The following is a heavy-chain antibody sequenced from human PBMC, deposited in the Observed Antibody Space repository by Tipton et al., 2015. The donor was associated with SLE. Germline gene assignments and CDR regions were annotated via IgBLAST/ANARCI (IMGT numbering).Heavy chain of an antibody. Sequence: SLRLSCAASGLTFDDFTMHWVRQAPGKGLEWVSLITWDGGSTYYADSVKGRFTISRDNSKNSLYLQMFSLKTEDTALYYCAKDIVPAAENYYGMDVWGQGTTVTVSS. CDR2: ITWDGGST. CDR3: AKDIVPAAENYYGMDV. D-gene: IGHD2-2*01. V-gene: IGHV3-43*01. J-gene: IGHJ6*02. CDR1: GLTFDDFT.